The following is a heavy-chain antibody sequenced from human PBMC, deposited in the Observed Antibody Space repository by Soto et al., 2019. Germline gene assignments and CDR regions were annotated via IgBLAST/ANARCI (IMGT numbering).Heavy chain of an antibody. D-gene: IGHD3-10*01. Sequence: PGESLKISCKVSGYSFTSYWISWVRQMPGKGLEWMGRIDPSDSYTNYSPSFQGHVTISADKSISTAYLQWSSLKASDTAMYYCARRYGSGSYYDDRYGMDVWGQGTTVTVSS. CDR3: ARRYGSGSYYDDRYGMDV. J-gene: IGHJ6*02. CDR2: IDPSDSYT. CDR1: GYSFTSYW. V-gene: IGHV5-10-1*01.